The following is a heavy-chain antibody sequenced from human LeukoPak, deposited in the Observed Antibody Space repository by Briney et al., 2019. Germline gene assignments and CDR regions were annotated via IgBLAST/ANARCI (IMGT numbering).Heavy chain of an antibody. CDR3: ASAEDDYGDYASHY. Sequence: ASVKVSCKASGGTFSSYAISWVRQAPGQGLEWMGRIIPILGIANYAQKFQGRVTITADKSTSTAYMELSSLRSEDTAVYYCASAEDDYGDYASHYWGQGTLVTVSS. CDR2: IIPILGIA. J-gene: IGHJ4*02. CDR1: GGTFSSYA. V-gene: IGHV1-69*04. D-gene: IGHD4-17*01.